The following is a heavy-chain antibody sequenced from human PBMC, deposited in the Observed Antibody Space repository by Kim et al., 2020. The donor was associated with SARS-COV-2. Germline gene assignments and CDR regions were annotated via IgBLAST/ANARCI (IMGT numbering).Heavy chain of an antibody. CDR2: ISYDGSNK. V-gene: IGHV3-30-3*01. D-gene: IGHD5-18*01. J-gene: IGHJ4*02. Sequence: GGSLRLSCAASGFTFSSYAMHWVRQAPGKGLEWVAVISYDGSNKYYADSVKGRFTISRDNSKNTLYLQMNSLRAEDTAVYYCARDCAYSYGSPYHFDYWGQGTLVTVSS. CDR1: GFTFSSYA. CDR3: ARDCAYSYGSPYHFDY.